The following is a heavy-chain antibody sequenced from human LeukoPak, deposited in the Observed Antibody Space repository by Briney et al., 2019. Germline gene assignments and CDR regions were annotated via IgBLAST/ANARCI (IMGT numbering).Heavy chain of an antibody. Sequence: PGGSLRLSCAASGFTFSSYAMSWVRQAPGKGLEWVSAISGSGGSTYYADSVKGRFTIFRDNSKNTLYLQMNSLRAEDTAVYYCAKAPRYFDWLSVDYWGQGTLVTVSS. CDR1: GFTFSSYA. V-gene: IGHV3-23*01. CDR3: AKAPRYFDWLSVDY. D-gene: IGHD3-9*01. CDR2: ISGSGGST. J-gene: IGHJ4*02.